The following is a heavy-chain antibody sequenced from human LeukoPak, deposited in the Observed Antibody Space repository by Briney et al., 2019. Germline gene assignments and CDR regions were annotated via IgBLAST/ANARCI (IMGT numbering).Heavy chain of an antibody. J-gene: IGHJ4*02. D-gene: IGHD4-17*01. CDR1: GFTFDDYA. Sequence: GRSLRLSCAASGFTFDDYAMSWVRQAPGKGLEWVSAISGSGGSTYYADSVKGRFTISRDNSKNTLYLQMNSLRAEDTAVYYCAKADHYGDPVYFDYWGQGTLVTVSS. V-gene: IGHV3-23*01. CDR2: ISGSGGST. CDR3: AKADHYGDPVYFDY.